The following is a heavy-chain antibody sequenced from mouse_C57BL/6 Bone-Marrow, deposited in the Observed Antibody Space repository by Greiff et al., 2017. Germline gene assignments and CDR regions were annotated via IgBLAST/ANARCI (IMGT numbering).Heavy chain of an antibody. J-gene: IGHJ4*01. V-gene: IGHV1-54*01. Sequence: VQLQQSGAELVRPGTSVKVSCKASGYAFTNYLIEWVKQRPGQGLEWIGVINPGSGGTNYNEKFKGQATLTADKSSSTAYIQLSSLTSEDSAVYFCARRGTYYSNYGFYYAMDYWGQGTSVTVSS. CDR3: ARRGTYYSNYGFYYAMDY. CDR1: GYAFTNYL. CDR2: INPGSGGT. D-gene: IGHD2-5*01.